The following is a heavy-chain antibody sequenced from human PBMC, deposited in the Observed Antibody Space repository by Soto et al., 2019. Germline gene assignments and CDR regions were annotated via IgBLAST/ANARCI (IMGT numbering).Heavy chain of an antibody. CDR2: ISYDGSNK. V-gene: IGHV3-30*18. CDR3: AKVRDDYGDYTVDY. CDR1: GFTFSSYG. D-gene: IGHD4-17*01. J-gene: IGHJ4*02. Sequence: QVQLVESGGGVVQPGRSLRLSCAASGFTFSSYGMHWVRQAPGKGLEWVAVISYDGSNKYYADSVKGRFTISRDNSKNTRYLQMNSLRAEDTAVYYCAKVRDDYGDYTVDYWGQGTLVTVSS.